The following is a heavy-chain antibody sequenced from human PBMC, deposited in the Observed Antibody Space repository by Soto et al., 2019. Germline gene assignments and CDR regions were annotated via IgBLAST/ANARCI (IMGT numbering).Heavy chain of an antibody. CDR3: ARLKITIFGVVILENWFDP. V-gene: IGHV4-59*08. J-gene: IGHJ5*02. D-gene: IGHD3-3*01. Sequence: SETLSLTCTVSGGSISSYYWSWIRQPPGKGLEWIGYIYYSGSTNYNPSLKSRVTISVDTSKNQFSLKLSSVTAADTAVYYCARLKITIFGVVILENWFDPWGQGTLVTVSS. CDR1: GGSISSYY. CDR2: IYYSGST.